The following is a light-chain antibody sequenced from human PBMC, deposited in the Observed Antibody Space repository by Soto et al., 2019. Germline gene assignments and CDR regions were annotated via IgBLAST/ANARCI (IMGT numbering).Light chain of an antibody. J-gene: IGLJ2*01. Sequence: QSALTQPASVSGSPGQSITISCTGTSSDVGAYDFVSLYQHYPGKAPKLVTFDVTHRPPGISDRFSGSKSANTASLTISGLQAEDEAFYYCSTYTTRSTLVFGGGTKLTVL. CDR2: DVT. V-gene: IGLV2-14*01. CDR3: STYTTRSTLV. CDR1: SSDVGAYDF.